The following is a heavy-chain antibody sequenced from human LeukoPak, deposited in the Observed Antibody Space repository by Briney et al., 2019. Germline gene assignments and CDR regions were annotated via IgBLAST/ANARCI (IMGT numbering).Heavy chain of an antibody. CDR2: IYYSGST. Sequence: NPSQTLSLTCTVSGGSISSGSYYWGWIRQPPGKGLEWIGSIYYSGSTYYNPSLKSRVTISVDTSKNQFSLKLSSVTAADTAVYYCARVELTGYSYYWGQGTLVTVSS. V-gene: IGHV4-39*07. CDR1: GGSISSGSYY. J-gene: IGHJ4*02. CDR3: ARVELTGYSYY. D-gene: IGHD6-13*01.